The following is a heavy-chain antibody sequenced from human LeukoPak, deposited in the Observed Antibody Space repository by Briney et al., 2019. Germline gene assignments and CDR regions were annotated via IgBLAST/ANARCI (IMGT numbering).Heavy chain of an antibody. CDR2: INHSGST. D-gene: IGHD3-22*01. CDR1: GGSFSGYY. V-gene: IGHV4-34*01. Sequence: SETLSLTCAVYGGSFSGYYWSWIRQPPGKGLEWIGEINHSGSTNYNPSLKSRVTISVDTSKNQFSLKLSSVTAADTAVYYCATDSSGYKNVFDIWGQGTMVTVSS. CDR3: ATDSSGYKNVFDI. J-gene: IGHJ3*02.